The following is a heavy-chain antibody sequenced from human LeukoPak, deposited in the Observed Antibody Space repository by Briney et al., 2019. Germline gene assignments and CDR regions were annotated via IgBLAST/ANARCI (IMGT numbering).Heavy chain of an antibody. Sequence: SETLSLTCTVSGGSISSSSYYWGWIRQPPGKGLEWIGSIYYSGSTNYNPSLKSRVTMSVDTSKNQFSLKLSSVTAADTAVYYCAIRDRGYFDYWGQGTLVTVSS. CDR2: IYYSGST. V-gene: IGHV4-39*07. D-gene: IGHD1-14*01. CDR1: GGSISSSSYY. CDR3: AIRDRGYFDY. J-gene: IGHJ4*02.